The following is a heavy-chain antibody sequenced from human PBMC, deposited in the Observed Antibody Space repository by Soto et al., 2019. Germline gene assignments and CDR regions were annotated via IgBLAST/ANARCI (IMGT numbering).Heavy chain of an antibody. CDR1: GISYTTYA. Sequence: VQLVQSGAEVKKPGASVRISCTASGISYTTYALHWVLQAPGQGLEWMGWINAGNGDTRYSQRFQGRVTFTRDTSATTTYMDLSSLRSEDTSIYYCARAISGYVTWGQGTLVTVSS. CDR2: INAGNGDT. CDR3: ARAISGYVT. D-gene: IGHD5-12*01. V-gene: IGHV1-3*01. J-gene: IGHJ1*01.